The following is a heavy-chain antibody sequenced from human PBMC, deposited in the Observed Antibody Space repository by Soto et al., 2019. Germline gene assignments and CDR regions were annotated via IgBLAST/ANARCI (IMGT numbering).Heavy chain of an antibody. J-gene: IGHJ6*02. CDR2: INHSGST. CDR3: ARNRGIYSSSSARTQRRNYYYGMDV. Sequence: PSETLSLTCAVYGGSFSGYYWILLRTTPGKGLEWIGEINHSGSTNYKPSLKSRVTISVDTSKNQFSLKLSSVTAADTAVYYCARNRGIYSSSSARTQRRNYYYGMDVWGQGTTVTVSS. CDR1: GGSFSGYY. V-gene: IGHV4-34*01. D-gene: IGHD6-6*01.